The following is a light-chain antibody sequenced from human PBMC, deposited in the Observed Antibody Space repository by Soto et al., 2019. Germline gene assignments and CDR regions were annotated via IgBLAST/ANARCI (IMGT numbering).Light chain of an antibody. J-gene: IGLJ3*02. CDR1: SNNVGAYNY. V-gene: IGLV2-8*01. Sequence: QYALTQPPSASGSPGQSVTISCTGTSNNVGAYNYVTWYQQHAGKAPKLVIYEVTKRPSGVPDRFSGSKSANTASLTVSGLQAEDEADYYCSSFASSNTWVFGGGTKLTDL. CDR3: SSFASSNTWV. CDR2: EVT.